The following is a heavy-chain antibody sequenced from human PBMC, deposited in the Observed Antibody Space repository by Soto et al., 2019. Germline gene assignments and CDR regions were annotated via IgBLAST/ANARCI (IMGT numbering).Heavy chain of an antibody. CDR2: ITSAGSYI. J-gene: IGHJ6*02. V-gene: IGHV3-21*01. CDR3: ARGILGGVRIDYGMDV. Sequence: EVQLVESGGGLVKPGGSLRLSCAASGFTFSNYNMNWVRQPPGKGQEWVSSITSAGSYIYYAESLKGRVTISRDNAKNSLFLQMNSLRAEDTALYFCARGILGGVRIDYGMDVWGQGTTVTVSS. D-gene: IGHD2-8*02. CDR1: GFTFSNYN.